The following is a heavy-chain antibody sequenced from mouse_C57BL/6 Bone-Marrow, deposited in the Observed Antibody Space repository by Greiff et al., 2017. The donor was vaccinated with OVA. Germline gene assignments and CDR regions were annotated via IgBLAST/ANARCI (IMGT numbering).Heavy chain of an antibody. CDR3: ARGQLRLRGAWFAY. Sequence: EVQLQQSGPELVKPGASVKIPCKASGYTFTDYNMDWVKQSHGKSLEWIGDINPNNGGTIYNQKFKGKSTLTVDKSSSTAYMQLSSLTSEDSAVYYCARGQLRLRGAWFAYWGQGTLVTVSA. CDR2: INPNNGGT. V-gene: IGHV1-18*01. D-gene: IGHD3-2*02. J-gene: IGHJ3*01. CDR1: GYTFTDYN.